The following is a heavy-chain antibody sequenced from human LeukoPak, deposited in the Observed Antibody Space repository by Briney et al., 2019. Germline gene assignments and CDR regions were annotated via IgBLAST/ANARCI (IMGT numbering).Heavy chain of an antibody. Sequence: SETLSLTCAVYGGSFSGYYWSWIRPPPGKGLEWIGEINHSGSTNYNPSLKSRATISVDTSKNQFSLKLSSVTAADTAVYYCARGGAMASEVIWFDPWGQGTLVTVSS. J-gene: IGHJ5*02. V-gene: IGHV4-34*01. CDR3: ARGGAMASEVIWFDP. CDR1: GGSFSGYY. CDR2: INHSGST. D-gene: IGHD5-18*01.